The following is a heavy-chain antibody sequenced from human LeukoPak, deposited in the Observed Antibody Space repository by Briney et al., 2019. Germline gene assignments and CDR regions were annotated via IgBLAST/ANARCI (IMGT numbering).Heavy chain of an antibody. CDR1: GFTFSTCS. CDR2: ISGNSDYI. V-gene: IGHV3-21*01. Sequence: GGSLRLSCAASGFTFSTCSMNWVRQAPGKGLEWVSSISGNSDYIFYADSVKGRFTMSRGNAKNSLYLQMNSLRAEDTAVYYCARVFFGYYGVDVWGQGTTVTVSS. D-gene: IGHD3-3*01. J-gene: IGHJ6*02. CDR3: ARVFFGYYGVDV.